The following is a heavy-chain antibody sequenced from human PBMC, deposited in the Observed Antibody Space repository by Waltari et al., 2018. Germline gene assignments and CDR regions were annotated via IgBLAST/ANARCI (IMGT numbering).Heavy chain of an antibody. CDR2: FDPERRDT. CDR1: GYSLTELS. D-gene: IGHD2-15*01. J-gene: IGHJ4*02. CDR3: ATDWGYCSDDSCYVGERGDY. V-gene: IGHV1-24*01. Sequence: VQLIQSGAEVKKPGASVRLSCKVSGYSLTELSIHWVRKPPGKGLEWMGGFDPERRDTTYAQRFQGRVTMTEDTSTDTAYMELRSLTSDDTAVFYCATDWGYCSDDSCYVGERGDYWGQGTLVTVSS.